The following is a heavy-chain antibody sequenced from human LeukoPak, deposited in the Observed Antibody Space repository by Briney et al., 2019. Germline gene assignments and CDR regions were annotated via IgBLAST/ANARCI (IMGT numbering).Heavy chain of an antibody. Sequence: ASVKVSCKASGYTFTGYYMHWVRQAPGQGLEWMGWINPNSGGTNYAQKFQGRVTMTRDTSISTAYMELSRLRSDDTAVYYCARGELYTIFGVVMDYYYYMDVWGKGTTVTVSS. J-gene: IGHJ6*03. CDR2: INPNSGGT. D-gene: IGHD3-3*01. CDR1: GYTFTGYY. CDR3: ARGELYTIFGVVMDYYYYMDV. V-gene: IGHV1-2*02.